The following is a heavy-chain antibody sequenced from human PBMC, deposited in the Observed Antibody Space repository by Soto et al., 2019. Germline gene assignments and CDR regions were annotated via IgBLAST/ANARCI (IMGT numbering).Heavy chain of an antibody. D-gene: IGHD1-26*01. CDR2: IHHTVYT. V-gene: IGHV4-28*01. CDR3: ATKDNGKYFFDS. J-gene: IGHJ4*02. Sequence: PSETLSLTCGVSGSSISNDNWWVWIRQPAGKGLEWIGYIHHTVYTYSNPALKSRLTMSVDTSKNQFSLRLSSVTAVDTAVYYCATKDNGKYFFDSWGQGALVTVSP. CDR1: GSSISNDNW.